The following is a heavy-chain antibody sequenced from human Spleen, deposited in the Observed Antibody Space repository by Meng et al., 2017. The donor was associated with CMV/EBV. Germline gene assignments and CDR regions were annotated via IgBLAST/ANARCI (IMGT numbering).Heavy chain of an antibody. CDR1: GFTFSSYA. D-gene: IGHD6-19*01. V-gene: IGHV3-23*01. CDR3: AKSQNGLAAGIDY. Sequence: LSLTCAASGFTFSSYAMSWVRQAPGKGLEWVSVISGSGGSTYYADSVKGRFTISRDNSKNTLYLQMNSLRAEDTAVYYCAKSQNGLAAGIDYWGQGTLVTVSS. CDR2: ISGSGGST. J-gene: IGHJ4*02.